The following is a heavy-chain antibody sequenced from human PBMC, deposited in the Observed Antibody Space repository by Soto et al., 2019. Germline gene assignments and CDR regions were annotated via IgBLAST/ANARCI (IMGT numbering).Heavy chain of an antibody. CDR1: GFTFSSYF. Sequence: VVSLILSCSASGFTFSSYFMHWFLQAPGKGLEWVAVISYYGSNKYYAYSVKCLFTISRDNSKNTLYLQMNSLRAEDTAVYYCAKGGNGPYYYYGMDVRGQRTTVTVSS. CDR2: ISYYGSNK. D-gene: IGHD2-8*01. CDR3: AKGGNGPYYYYGMDV. J-gene: IGHJ6*02. V-gene: IGHV3-30*18.